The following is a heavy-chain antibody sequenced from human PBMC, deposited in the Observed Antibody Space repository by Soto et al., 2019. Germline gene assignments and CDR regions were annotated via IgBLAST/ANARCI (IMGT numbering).Heavy chain of an antibody. V-gene: IGHV3-23*01. CDR1: GFKFSNYA. J-gene: IGHJ4*02. CDR3: AKDRRAGGNSAFYFDF. D-gene: IGHD3-16*01. Sequence: GGSLRPSCAASGFKFSNYATSWVRHAPGKGLEWVSLISATGGGTYYADSVKGRFTISRDNSHNTLYLQVHSLTAEDTAVYYCAKDRRAGGNSAFYFDFWGQGAQVTVSS. CDR2: ISATGGGT.